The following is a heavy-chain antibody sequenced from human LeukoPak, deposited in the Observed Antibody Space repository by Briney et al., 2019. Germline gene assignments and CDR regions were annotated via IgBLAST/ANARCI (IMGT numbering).Heavy chain of an antibody. J-gene: IGHJ4*02. CDR2: IYYSGST. CDR1: GGSFSVYY. V-gene: IGHV4-59*01. D-gene: IGHD3-22*01. CDR3: ARGGYSYGRPRYDSSGYKLNAFDY. Sequence: SETLSLTCAVYGGSFSVYYWSWIRQPPGKGLEWIGYIYYSGSTNYNPSLKSRVTISVDTSKNQFSLKLSSVTAADTAVYYCARGGYSYGRPRYDSSGYKLNAFDYWGQGTLVTVSS.